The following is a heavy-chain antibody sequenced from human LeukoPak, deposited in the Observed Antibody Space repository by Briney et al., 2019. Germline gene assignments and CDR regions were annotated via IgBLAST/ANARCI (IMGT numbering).Heavy chain of an antibody. V-gene: IGHV4-34*01. D-gene: IGHD3-3*01. Sequence: PSETLSLTCAVYGGSFSGYYWSWIRQSPGKGLEWIGEINHSGSTNYNPSLKSRVTISVDTSKNQFSLKLSSVTAADTAVYYCARGHYDFWSSHKYYFDYWGQRTLVTVSS. J-gene: IGHJ4*02. CDR3: ARGHYDFWSSHKYYFDY. CDR2: INHSGST. CDR1: GGSFSGYY.